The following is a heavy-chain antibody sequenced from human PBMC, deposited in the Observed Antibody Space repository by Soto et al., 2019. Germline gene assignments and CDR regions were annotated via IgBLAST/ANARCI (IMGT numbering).Heavy chain of an antibody. Sequence: QVQLVQSGTEVKTPGASVKVSCKASGYTFTSHDINWVRQATGQGLEWMGWLNPYNGKTAYAQTFQGRVTMTWNATTDTVYLELSSLRSEDTAMYYCARVSSIAARRSFDSWGQGTLVTVSS. V-gene: IGHV1-8*01. CDR1: GYTFTSHD. CDR3: ARVSSIAARRSFDS. D-gene: IGHD6-6*01. J-gene: IGHJ4*02. CDR2: LNPYNGKT.